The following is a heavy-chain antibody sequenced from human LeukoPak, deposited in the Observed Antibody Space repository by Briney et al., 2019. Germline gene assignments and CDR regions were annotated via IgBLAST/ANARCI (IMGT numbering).Heavy chain of an antibody. Sequence: ASVKVSCKASGYTFTGYYLHWVRQAPGQGLEWMGWINPNSGGTNYAQKFQGRVTMTRDTSISTAYMELSRLRSDDTAVYYCARGVGYSSILDIWGQGTMVTVSS. J-gene: IGHJ3*02. V-gene: IGHV1-2*02. CDR2: INPNSGGT. CDR3: ARGVGYSSILDI. CDR1: GYTFTGYY. D-gene: IGHD5-18*01.